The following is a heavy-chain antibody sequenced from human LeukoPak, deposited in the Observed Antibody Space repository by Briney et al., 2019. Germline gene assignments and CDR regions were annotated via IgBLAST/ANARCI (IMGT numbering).Heavy chain of an antibody. D-gene: IGHD2-15*01. J-gene: IGHJ4*02. Sequence: SETLSLTCTVSGGSISSYYWSWIRQPPGKGLEWIGYIYYSGSTNYNPSLKSRVTLSVDTSKNQFSLKLSSVTAADTAVYYCARQHTRGVVVALVDCWGQGTLVTVSS. CDR3: ARQHTRGVVVALVDC. V-gene: IGHV4-59*08. CDR1: GGSISSYY. CDR2: IYYSGST.